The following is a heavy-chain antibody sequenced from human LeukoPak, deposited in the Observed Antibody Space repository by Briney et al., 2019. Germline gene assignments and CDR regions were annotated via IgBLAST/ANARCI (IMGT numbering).Heavy chain of an antibody. J-gene: IGHJ5*02. V-gene: IGHV4-61*02. CDR2: IYTSGST. CDR1: GGSISSGSYY. CDR3: ARLAVAGRWFDP. D-gene: IGHD6-19*01. Sequence: PSETLPLTCTVSGGSISSGSYYWSWIRQPAGKGLEWIGRIYTSGSTNYNPSLKSRVTISVDTSKNHFSLKLSSVTAADTAVYYCARLAVAGRWFDPWGQGTLVTVSS.